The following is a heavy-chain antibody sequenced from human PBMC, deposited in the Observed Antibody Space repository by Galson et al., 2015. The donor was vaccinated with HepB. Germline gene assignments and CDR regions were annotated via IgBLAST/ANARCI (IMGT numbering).Heavy chain of an antibody. CDR3: VKEGAWFGGDWFDP. CDR2: INGRGSTT. V-gene: IGHV3-23*01. D-gene: IGHD3-16*01. CDR1: GFIFRHHA. Sequence: SLRLSCAGSGFIFRHHAMAWIRQAPGKGLEWVSGINGRGSTTYYSDAVKGRFSISRDNSKNMVFLQMDHLKVDDTATYYCVKEGAWFGGDWFDPWGQGTLVTV. J-gene: IGHJ5*02.